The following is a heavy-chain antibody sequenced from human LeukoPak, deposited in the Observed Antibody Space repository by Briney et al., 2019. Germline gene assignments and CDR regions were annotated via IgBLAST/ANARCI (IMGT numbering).Heavy chain of an antibody. Sequence: GGSLRLSCAASGFTFISYGMQWVRQAPGKGLVWVSRINTDGSDISYADSVKGRFTVSRDNAKNTLYLQMNSLRADDTAVYYCARELHREVTLDYWGQGTLVTVSS. CDR3: ARELHREVTLDY. D-gene: IGHD2-21*02. CDR1: GFTFISYG. CDR2: INTDGSDI. J-gene: IGHJ4*01. V-gene: IGHV3-74*01.